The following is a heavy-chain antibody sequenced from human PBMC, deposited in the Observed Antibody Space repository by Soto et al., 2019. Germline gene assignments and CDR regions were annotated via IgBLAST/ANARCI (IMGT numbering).Heavy chain of an antibody. V-gene: IGHV4-39*02. CDR2: IYYSGST. Sequence: SETLSLTCTLSVGSIDSSSYYWGWILQPPGMGLEWIGTIYYSGSTYYNPSLNSRVTISVDTSRNHLSLKLSSVTAADTAVYYCTRLVGATYYYYGMDVWGQGTTVTVSS. D-gene: IGHD1-26*01. CDR1: VGSIDSSSYY. J-gene: IGHJ6*02. CDR3: TRLVGATYYYYGMDV.